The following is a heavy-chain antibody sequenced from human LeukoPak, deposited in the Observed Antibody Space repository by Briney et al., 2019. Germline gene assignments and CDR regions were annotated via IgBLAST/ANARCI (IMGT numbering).Heavy chain of an antibody. Sequence: GGSLRLSCAASGFTFSTYAMHWVRQAPGKGLEYVAAISSKGDYTHYANSVKGRFTISRDNSKNTLYLEMGSLRAEDMAVYYCARPSSSGWYAPFFGGQGTLVTVSS. CDR1: GFTFSTYA. CDR3: ARPSSSGWYAPFF. V-gene: IGHV3-64*01. D-gene: IGHD6-19*01. CDR2: ISSKGDYT. J-gene: IGHJ4*02.